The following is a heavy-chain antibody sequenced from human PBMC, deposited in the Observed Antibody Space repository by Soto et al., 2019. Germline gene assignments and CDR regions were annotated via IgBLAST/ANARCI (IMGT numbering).Heavy chain of an antibody. CDR2: IYPGDSDT. CDR3: ARHSFQVGATRANSYYYGMDV. J-gene: IGHJ6*02. D-gene: IGHD1-26*01. Sequence: GESLKISCKGSGYSFTSYWIGWVRQMPGKGLEWMGIIYPGDSDTRYSPSFQGQVTISADKSISTAYLQWNSLKASDTAMYYCARHSFQVGATRANSYYYGMDVWGQGTTVTVSS. CDR1: GYSFTSYW. V-gene: IGHV5-51*01.